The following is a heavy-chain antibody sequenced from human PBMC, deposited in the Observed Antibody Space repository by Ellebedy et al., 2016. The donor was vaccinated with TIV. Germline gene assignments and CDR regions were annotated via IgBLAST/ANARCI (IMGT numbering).Heavy chain of an antibody. CDR1: GFTFSTYV. V-gene: IGHV3-30*14. CDR2: ISFDGSNK. Sequence: GESLKISCAVSGFTFSTYVIHWVRQAPGKGLEWVALISFDGSNKYYADSVKGRFTISRDNSKNTLYLQMNSLRAEDTAVYYCAREPRDPAIYYGMDVWGQGTTVTVSS. CDR3: AREPRDPAIYYGMDV. D-gene: IGHD5-18*01. J-gene: IGHJ6*02.